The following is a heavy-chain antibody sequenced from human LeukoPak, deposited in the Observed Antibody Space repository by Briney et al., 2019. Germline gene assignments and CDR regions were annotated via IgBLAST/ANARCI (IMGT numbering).Heavy chain of an antibody. D-gene: IGHD1/OR15-1a*01. V-gene: IGHV3-66*01. CDR1: GYTLSYKP. CDR2: NYSDGST. CDR3: AARPDSNSGPYDY. Sequence: GGSLTLSCSASGYTLSYKPMTCVRQAAGRGREWVSVNYSDGSTYPSESVKRRFYISRDNSKNTLYLQMNSLGDEDTDVYYCAARPDSNSGPYDYWGQGTLVTVSS. J-gene: IGHJ4*02.